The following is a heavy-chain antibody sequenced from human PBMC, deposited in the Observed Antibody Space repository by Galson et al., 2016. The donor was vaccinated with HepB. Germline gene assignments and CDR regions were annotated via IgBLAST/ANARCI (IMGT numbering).Heavy chain of an antibody. J-gene: IGHJ4*02. Sequence: SLRLSCAASGFTFSTYGMHWVRQAPGKGLEWVAILWNDGTTKHYADSVKGRFTISRDNSQNTLYLQMDSLRAEDTAVYYCARLRPEYNYAYDYWGQGTLVTVSS. CDR1: GFTFSTYG. V-gene: IGHV3-33*01. D-gene: IGHD5-18*01. CDR3: ARLRPEYNYAYDY. CDR2: LWNDGTTK.